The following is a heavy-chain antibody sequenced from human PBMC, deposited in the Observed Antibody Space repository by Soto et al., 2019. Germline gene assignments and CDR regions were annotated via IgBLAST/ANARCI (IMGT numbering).Heavy chain of an antibody. CDR3: ARRYGYAFDI. J-gene: IGHJ3*02. V-gene: IGHV4-59*01. CDR1: GGSISSYY. CDR2: IYYSGST. D-gene: IGHD4-17*01. Sequence: SETLSLTCTVSGGSISSYYWSWIRQPPGKGLEWIGYIYYSGSTNYNPSLKGRVTISVDTSKNQFSLKLSSVTAADTAVYYCARRYGYAFDIWGQGTMVTVSS.